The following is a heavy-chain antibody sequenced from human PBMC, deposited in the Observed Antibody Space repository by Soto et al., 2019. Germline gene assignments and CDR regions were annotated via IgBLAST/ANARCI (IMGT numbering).Heavy chain of an antibody. J-gene: IGHJ6*02. CDR3: ARDRHRSPPDGNKEWLLFAGMDV. D-gene: IGHD3-3*01. Sequence: ASVKVSCKASGYAFSNYGFSWVRQAPGQGLEWMGWISAYNGNTNYAQKLQGRVTMTKDTSTNTAYMELRSLRSDDSAVYYCARDRHRSPPDGNKEWLLFAGMDVWGQGTTVTVSS. CDR2: ISAYNGNT. V-gene: IGHV1-18*04. CDR1: GYAFSNYG.